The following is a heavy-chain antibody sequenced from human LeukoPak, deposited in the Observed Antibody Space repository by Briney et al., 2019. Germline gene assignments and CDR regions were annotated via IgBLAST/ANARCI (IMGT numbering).Heavy chain of an antibody. Sequence: SETLSLPCTVSGGSISSSSYYWGWIRQPPGKGLEWIGSIYYSGSTYYNPSLKRRVTISVDTSKNQFSLKLSSVTAADTAVYYCARNTGTADYWGQGTLVTVSS. CDR3: ARNTGTADY. CDR1: GGSISSSSYY. V-gene: IGHV4-39*07. J-gene: IGHJ4*02. D-gene: IGHD1-1*01. CDR2: IYYSGST.